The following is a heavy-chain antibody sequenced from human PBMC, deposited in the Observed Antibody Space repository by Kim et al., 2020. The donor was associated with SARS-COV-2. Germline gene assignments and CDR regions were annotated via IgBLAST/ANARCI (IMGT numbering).Heavy chain of an antibody. J-gene: IGHJ3*02. CDR1: GYSFTSYW. CDR2: IYPGDSDT. V-gene: IGHV5-51*01. D-gene: IGHD3-22*01. CDR3: ARTLGYYDSSGYYPSDAFDI. Sequence: GASLKISCKGSGYSFTSYWIGWVRQMPGKGLEWMGIIYPGDSDTRYSPSFQGQVTISADKSISTAYLQWSSLKASDTAMYYCARTLGYYDSSGYYPSDAFDIWGQGTMVTVSS.